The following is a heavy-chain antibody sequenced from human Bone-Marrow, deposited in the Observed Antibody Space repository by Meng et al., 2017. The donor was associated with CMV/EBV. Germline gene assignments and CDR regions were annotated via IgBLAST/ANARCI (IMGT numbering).Heavy chain of an antibody. CDR1: GYTFTGYY. J-gene: IGHJ2*01. CDR3: ARDSYCSSTSCYNWYFDL. D-gene: IGHD2-2*01. Sequence: ASVKVSCKASGYTFTGYYMHWVRQAPGQGLEWMGWINPNSGGTNYAQKFQGRVTMTRDTSISTAYMELSRLRSGDTAVYYCARDSYCSSTSCYNWYFDLWGRGTLVTVSS. V-gene: IGHV1-2*02. CDR2: INPNSGGT.